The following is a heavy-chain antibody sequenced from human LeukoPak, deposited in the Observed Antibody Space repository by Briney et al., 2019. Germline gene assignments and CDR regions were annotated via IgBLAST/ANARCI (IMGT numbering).Heavy chain of an antibody. CDR3: ARDRPPQDY. CDR1: GFTFSSYS. V-gene: IGHV3-48*01. J-gene: IGHJ4*02. Sequence: GGSLRLSCAASGFTFSSYSMNWVRQAPGKGLEWVSYISSGSSTIYYADSVKGRFTISRDNAKNSLYLQMESLRAEDTAVYYCARDRPPQDYWGQGTLVTVSS. CDR2: ISSGSSTI.